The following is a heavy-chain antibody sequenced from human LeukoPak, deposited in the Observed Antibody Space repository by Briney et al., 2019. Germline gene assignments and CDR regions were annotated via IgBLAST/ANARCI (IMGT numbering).Heavy chain of an antibody. CDR3: ARGVGTIFYYMDV. CDR2: ISSSSSTI. D-gene: IGHD3-3*01. V-gene: IGHV3-48*01. J-gene: IGHJ6*03. CDR1: GFSFSDCG. Sequence: GGSLRLSCAASGFSFSDCGMHWVRQAPGKGLEWVSYISSSSSTIYYADSVKGRFTISRDNAKNSLYLQMNSLRAEDTAVYYCARGVGTIFYYMDVWGKGTTVTVSS.